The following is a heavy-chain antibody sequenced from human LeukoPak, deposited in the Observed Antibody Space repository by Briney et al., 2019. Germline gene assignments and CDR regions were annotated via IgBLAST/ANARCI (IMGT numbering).Heavy chain of an antibody. J-gene: IGHJ4*02. CDR2: IYTSGST. D-gene: IGHD2-2*01. CDR3: AIAASDCSSTSCYGGAFDY. Sequence: TLSLTCTVSGGSISSGSYYWSWIRQPAGKGLEWIGRIYTSGSTNYNPSLKSRVTISVDTSKNQFSLKLSSVTAADTAVYYCAIAASDCSSTSCYGGAFDYWGQGTLVTVSS. V-gene: IGHV4-61*02. CDR1: GGSISSGSYY.